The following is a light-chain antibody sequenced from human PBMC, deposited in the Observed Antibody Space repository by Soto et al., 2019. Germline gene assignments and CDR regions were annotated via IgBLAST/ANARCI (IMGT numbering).Light chain of an antibody. CDR2: EVS. Sequence: QSVLTQPSSVSGSPGQSTTISCTGTSSDVGGYNYVSWYQHYPGKAPKLMIYEVSNRPSGVSNRFSGSKSGNTASLTISGLQAEDEADYYCSSYTSSSTPYVFGTGTKVTVL. CDR1: SSDVGGYNY. V-gene: IGLV2-14*01. CDR3: SSYTSSSTPYV. J-gene: IGLJ1*01.